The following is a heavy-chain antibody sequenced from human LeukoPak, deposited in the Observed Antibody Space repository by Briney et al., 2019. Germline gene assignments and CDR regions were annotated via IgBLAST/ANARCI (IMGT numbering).Heavy chain of an antibody. CDR2: IYYSGST. Sequence: PSETLSLTCTVSGGSISSYYWGWIRQPPGKGLEWIGSIYYSGSTYYNPSLKSRVTISVDTSKNQFSLKLSSVTAADTAVYYCARVLRTMVRGFPGINWFDPWGQGTLVTVSS. J-gene: IGHJ5*02. D-gene: IGHD3-10*01. V-gene: IGHV4-39*01. CDR1: GGSISSYY. CDR3: ARVLRTMVRGFPGINWFDP.